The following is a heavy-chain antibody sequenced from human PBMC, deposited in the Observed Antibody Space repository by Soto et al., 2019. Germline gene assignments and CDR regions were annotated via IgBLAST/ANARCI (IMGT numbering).Heavy chain of an antibody. V-gene: IGHV3-23*01. CDR3: AKSRPRYCSSTSCYYYFDY. CDR1: GFTFSSYA. CDR2: ISGSGGST. Sequence: GGSLRLSCAASGFTFSSYAMSWVRQAPGKGLEWVSAISGSGGSTYYADSVKGRFTISRDNSKNTLYLQMNSLRAEDTAVYYCAKSRPRYCSSTSCYYYFDYWGQGTLVTVSS. J-gene: IGHJ4*02. D-gene: IGHD2-2*01.